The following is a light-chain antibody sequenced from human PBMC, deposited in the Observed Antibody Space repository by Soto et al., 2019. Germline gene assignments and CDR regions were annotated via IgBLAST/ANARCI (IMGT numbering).Light chain of an antibody. CDR2: YAS. V-gene: IGKV1-5*01. Sequence: IQMTQSPSTLSASVGDRVTITCRASQSINRWLAWYQQRPGKAPRLLIYYASTLESGIPSRFSGSESGTEFTLTISGLQPDDFATYYCQQTYSAPLTFGGGTKVDIK. J-gene: IGKJ4*01. CDR1: QSINRW. CDR3: QQTYSAPLT.